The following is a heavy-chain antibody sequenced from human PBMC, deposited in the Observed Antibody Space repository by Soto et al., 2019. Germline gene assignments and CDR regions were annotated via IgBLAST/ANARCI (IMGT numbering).Heavy chain of an antibody. Sequence: PSETMSLTCTASGGSISSGNYYWSWIRQPPGKGLEWIGFISYSGSTYYSLSLKSRVTISVDTSKNQFSLNLSFVTAADTAVYYCATMGTPATGLYYFDYWGQGTLVTVSS. CDR2: ISYSGST. V-gene: IGHV4-30-4*01. J-gene: IGHJ4*02. CDR3: ATMGTPATGLYYFDY. D-gene: IGHD5-18*01. CDR1: GGSISSGNYY.